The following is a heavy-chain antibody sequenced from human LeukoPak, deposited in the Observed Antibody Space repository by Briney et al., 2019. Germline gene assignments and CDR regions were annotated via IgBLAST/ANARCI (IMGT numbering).Heavy chain of an antibody. Sequence: GGSLRLSCAASGFTFSDYGMSWVRQAPGKGLEWVSSISGRGTRTFFADSVKGRFTISRDNSKNNIYLQMNSLRAEDTAVYYCARDRSYYDSSGYYAYWGQGTLATVSS. V-gene: IGHV3-23*01. J-gene: IGHJ4*02. CDR3: ARDRSYYDSSGYYAY. CDR2: ISGRGTRT. CDR1: GFTFSDYG. D-gene: IGHD3-22*01.